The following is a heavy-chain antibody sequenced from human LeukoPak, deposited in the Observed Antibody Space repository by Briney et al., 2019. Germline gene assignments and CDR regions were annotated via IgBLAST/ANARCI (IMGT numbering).Heavy chain of an antibody. D-gene: IGHD4-17*01. Sequence: GGSLRLSCAASGFTFSSYWMSWVRQAPGKGLEWVANIKQDGSEKYYVDSVKGRFTISRDNAKNSLYLQMNSLRAEDTAVYYCARVGTQEGDYGDFFDYWGQGTLVTVSS. CDR1: GFTFSSYW. J-gene: IGHJ4*02. V-gene: IGHV3-7*01. CDR2: IKQDGSEK. CDR3: ARVGTQEGDYGDFFDY.